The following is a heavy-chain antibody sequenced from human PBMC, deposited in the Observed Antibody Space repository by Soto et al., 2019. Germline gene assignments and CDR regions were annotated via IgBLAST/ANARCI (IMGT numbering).Heavy chain of an antibody. CDR3: ARIAMPARPRWYNWFDP. CDR1: GYTFNDYE. J-gene: IGHJ5*02. CDR2: MNPNSGET. D-gene: IGHD2-2*01. Sequence: QEQLVHSAAEVKKPGASVKVSCMTSGYTFNDYEINWVRHATGQGLEWIGWMNPNSGETGYAQRFQGRVTMTTSSSLNTAYLELSSLTSDDTAVYYCARIAMPARPRWYNWFDPWGQGTLVTVSS. V-gene: IGHV1-8*02.